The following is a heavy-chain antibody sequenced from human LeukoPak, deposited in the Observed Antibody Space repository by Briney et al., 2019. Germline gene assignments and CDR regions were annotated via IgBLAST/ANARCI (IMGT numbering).Heavy chain of an antibody. CDR1: GDTFSNYA. D-gene: IGHD1-26*01. Sequence: GASVKVSCKASGDTFSNYAISWVRQAPGQGLEWMGGIIPIFGTAKYAQKFQGRVTITADTSTSTAYMELSSLRSEDTAVYYCARGDGIVGATEDYWGQGTLVTVSS. V-gene: IGHV1-69*06. CDR3: ARGDGIVGATEDY. J-gene: IGHJ4*02. CDR2: IIPIFGTA.